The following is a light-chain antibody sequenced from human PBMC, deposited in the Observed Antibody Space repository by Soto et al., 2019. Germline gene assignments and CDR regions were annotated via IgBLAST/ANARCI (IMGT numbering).Light chain of an antibody. CDR3: SSFTSTGTLV. V-gene: IGLV2-14*01. J-gene: IGLJ2*01. CDR2: EVS. CDR1: TFDVGDYNY. Sequence: QSALTQPASVSGSLGQSVTISCTGTTFDVGDYNYVSWYQHHPGKVPKLMILEVSDRPSGISHRFSGSKSVNTASLTISGLQAEDEADYYCSSFTSTGTLVFGGGTKLTVL.